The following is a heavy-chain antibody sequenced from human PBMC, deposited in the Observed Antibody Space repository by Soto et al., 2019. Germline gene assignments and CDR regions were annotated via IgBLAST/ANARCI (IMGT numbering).Heavy chain of an antibody. Sequence: SETLSLTCSVSGGSVSSHYWSWVRQPAGKGLEWIGRIYISGNTKYNPSFKSRVTMSVDTSKNQVSLRLSSVTAADTAVYYCARELKPYNSGWYFTLSWSQGTQVTVSS. D-gene: IGHD6-19*01. CDR2: IYISGNT. CDR1: GGSVSSHY. V-gene: IGHV4-4*07. J-gene: IGHJ5*02. CDR3: ARELKPYNSGWYFTLS.